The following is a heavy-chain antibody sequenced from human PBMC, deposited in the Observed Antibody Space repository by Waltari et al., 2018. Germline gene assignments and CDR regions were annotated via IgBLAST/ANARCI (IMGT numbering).Heavy chain of an antibody. J-gene: IGHJ3*02. CDR3: ARDPSVGSTWSRALDM. Sequence: EVQLVESGGGLVQPGGSLRLSCTTSGFHLSDYGMKWVRQTPGKGVGWVSYNSASSSKIQYADPMKGRFTISRENAKNSVYLQMNSLRAEDTGLYYCARDPSVGSTWSRALDMWGQGTVVTVSS. CDR2: NSASSSKI. CDR1: GFHLSDYG. V-gene: IGHV3-48*04. D-gene: IGHD3-3*01.